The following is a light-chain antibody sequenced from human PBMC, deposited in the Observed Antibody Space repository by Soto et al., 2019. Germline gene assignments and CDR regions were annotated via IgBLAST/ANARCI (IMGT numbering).Light chain of an antibody. CDR3: QVYGGALT. CDR1: QSIGSNS. Sequence: EIVLTQSPGTLSLSPGGGATLSCRASQSIGSNSLAWYQQKPGQAPRLLIHGTSSRATGIPDRFFAGGSGTDFTLTISRLEPEEFAVYYCQVYGGALTFGGGTKVEI. CDR2: GTS. J-gene: IGKJ4*01. V-gene: IGKV3-20*01.